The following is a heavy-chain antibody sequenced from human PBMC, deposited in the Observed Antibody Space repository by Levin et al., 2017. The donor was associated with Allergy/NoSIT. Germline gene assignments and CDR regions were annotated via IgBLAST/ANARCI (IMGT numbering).Heavy chain of an antibody. CDR3: VRDGEMYQDDLEWLLYPFDY. CDR2: ISSSGTSI. J-gene: IGHJ4*02. CDR1: GFTFSSYS. Sequence: GESLKISCAASGFTFSSYSMNWVRQAPGEGLEWVSYISSSGTSIYYADSVKGRFSISRDNAKNSLYLQMNSLRAEDTAIYFCVRDGEMYQDDLEWLLYPFDYWGQGILVTVS. V-gene: IGHV3-48*01. D-gene: IGHD3-3*01.